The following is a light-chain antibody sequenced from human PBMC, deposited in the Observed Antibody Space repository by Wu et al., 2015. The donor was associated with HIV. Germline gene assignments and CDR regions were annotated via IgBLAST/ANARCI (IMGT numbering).Light chain of an antibody. Sequence: EIVLTQSPGTLSLSPGQRATLFCRASQSLTNNYLAWYQQRPGQAPRLLIHGASSRATGIPDRFSGSGSGTDFTLTISRLEPEDFAVYYCQQYGSSPHSFGQGTKLEIK. CDR3: QQYGSSPHS. J-gene: IGKJ2*03. CDR1: QSLTNNY. CDR2: GAS. V-gene: IGKV3-20*01.